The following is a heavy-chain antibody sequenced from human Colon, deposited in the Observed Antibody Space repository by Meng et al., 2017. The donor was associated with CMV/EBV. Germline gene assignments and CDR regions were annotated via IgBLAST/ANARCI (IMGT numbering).Heavy chain of an antibody. CDR2: VSLIGERP. CDR3: ARMFAASSGWFDP. J-gene: IGHJ5*02. V-gene: IGHV1-46*01. D-gene: IGHD6-6*01. Sequence: SVKVSCKASGNILSGDYIHWVRQAPGQGLDWVGMVSLIGERPKYAQKFQGRVTMTRDTSTSTFYMELSSLVSEDTAVYYCARMFAASSGWFDPWGQGTLVTVSS. CDR1: GNILSGDY.